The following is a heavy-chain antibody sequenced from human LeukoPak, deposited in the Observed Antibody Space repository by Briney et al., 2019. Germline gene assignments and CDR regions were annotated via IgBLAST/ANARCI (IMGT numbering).Heavy chain of an antibody. CDR2: ISYDGSNK. J-gene: IGHJ5*02. D-gene: IGHD2-15*01. V-gene: IGHV3-30*04. CDR3: ARQYCSGGSCYSRWFDP. Sequence: GRSLRLSCAASGFTFSSYAMHWVRQAPGKGLEWVAVISYDGSNKYYADSVKGRFTISRDNSKNMLYLQMNSLRAEDTAVYYCARQYCSGGSCYSRWFDPWGQGTLVTVSS. CDR1: GFTFSSYA.